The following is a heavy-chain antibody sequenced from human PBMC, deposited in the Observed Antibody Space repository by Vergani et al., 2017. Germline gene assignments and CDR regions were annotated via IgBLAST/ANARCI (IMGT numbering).Heavy chain of an antibody. Sequence: EVQLVGSGGGLVQPGGSLRLSCAASGFTFSSYWMSWVRQAPGKGLEWVANIKQDGSEKYYVDSVKGRFTISRDNAKNSLYLQMNSLRAEDTAVYYCARDIVVVPAANWFDPWGQGTLVTVSS. CDR1: GFTFSSYW. J-gene: IGHJ5*02. V-gene: IGHV3-7*01. D-gene: IGHD2-2*01. CDR3: ARDIVVVPAANWFDP. CDR2: IKQDGSEK.